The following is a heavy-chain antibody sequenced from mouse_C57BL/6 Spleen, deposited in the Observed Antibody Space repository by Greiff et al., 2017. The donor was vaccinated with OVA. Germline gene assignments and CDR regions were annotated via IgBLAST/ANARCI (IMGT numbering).Heavy chain of an antibody. CDR1: GYTFTSYW. Sequence: QVQLQQPGTELVKPGASVKLSCKASGYTFTSYWMHWVKQRPGQGLEWIGNINPSNGGTNSNEKFKSTATLTVDKSSSTAYMQLRSLTSEDSAVXYGAKWGTDGEKNDWGQGTTLTVSS. D-gene: IGHD2-14*01. J-gene: IGHJ2*01. CDR2: INPSNGGT. CDR3: AKWGTDGEKND. V-gene: IGHV1-53*01.